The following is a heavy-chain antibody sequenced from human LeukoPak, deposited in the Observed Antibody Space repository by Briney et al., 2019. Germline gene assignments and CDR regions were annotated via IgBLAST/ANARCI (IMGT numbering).Heavy chain of an antibody. CDR1: GGSISSGGYY. CDR2: IYHSGST. J-gene: IGHJ4*02. CDR3: ARHEGIYYDSSDYYFDY. Sequence: PSETLSLTCTVSGGSISSGGYYWSWIRQPPGKGLEWIGYIYHSGSTYYNPSLKSRVTISVDTSKNQFSLKLSSVTAADTAVYYCARHEGIYYDSSDYYFDYWGQGTLVTVSS. D-gene: IGHD3-22*01. V-gene: IGHV4-30-2*03.